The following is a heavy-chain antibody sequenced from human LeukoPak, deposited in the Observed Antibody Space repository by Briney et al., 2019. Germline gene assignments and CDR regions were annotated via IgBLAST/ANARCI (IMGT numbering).Heavy chain of an antibody. V-gene: IGHV4-59*08. J-gene: IGHJ4*02. CDR1: GGSISSYY. Sequence: SETLSLTCTVSGGSISSYYWSWIRQPPGKGLEWIGYIYYSGSTNYNPSLKSRVTISVDTSKNQFSLKLSSVTAADTAVYYCARQSEVRGVTFFDYWGQGTLVIVSS. D-gene: IGHD3-10*01. CDR2: IYYSGST. CDR3: ARQSEVRGVTFFDY.